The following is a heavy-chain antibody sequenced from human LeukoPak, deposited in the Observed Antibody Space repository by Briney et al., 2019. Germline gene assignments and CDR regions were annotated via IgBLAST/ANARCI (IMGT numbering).Heavy chain of an antibody. CDR3: ARGLILYTSYSSGWYKTNWFDP. D-gene: IGHD6-19*01. J-gene: IGHJ5*02. V-gene: IGHV4-34*01. CDR2: INHSGST. Sequence: SETLSLTCAVYGGSFSGYYWSWIRQPPGKGLEWIGEINHSGSTNYNPSLKSRVTISVDTSKNQFSLKLSSVTAADTAVYYCARGLILYTSYSSGWYKTNWFDPWGQGTLVTVSP. CDR1: GGSFSGYY.